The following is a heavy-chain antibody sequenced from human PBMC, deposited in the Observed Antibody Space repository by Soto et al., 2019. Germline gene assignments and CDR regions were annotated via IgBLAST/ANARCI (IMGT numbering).Heavy chain of an antibody. CDR2: ISAYNGNT. D-gene: IGHD2-2*01. V-gene: IGHV1-18*01. J-gene: IGHJ6*03. Sequence: QVQLVQSGAEVKKPGASVKVSCKASGYTFTSYGISWVRQAPGQGLEWMGWISAYNGNTNYAQKLQGRVTMTTDTSTSTAYMELRSLRSDDTAVYCCARCPWIVVVPAANPYYYYMDVWGKGTTVTVSS. CDR1: GYTFTSYG. CDR3: ARCPWIVVVPAANPYYYYMDV.